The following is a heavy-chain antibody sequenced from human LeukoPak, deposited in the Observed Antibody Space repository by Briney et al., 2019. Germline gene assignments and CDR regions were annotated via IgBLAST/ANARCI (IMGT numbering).Heavy chain of an antibody. J-gene: IGHJ4*02. CDR3: VGSLPGQWPFDK. CDR1: GFTFSSYA. D-gene: IGHD6-19*01. V-gene: IGHV3-30*07. Sequence: GESLRLSCAASGFTFSSYAMHWVRQAPGKGLEWVAVISYDGSNKYYADSVKGRFTISRDNSKSTLHLQMNSLRAEDTAVYYCVGSLPGQWPFDKWGQGTLVTVSS. CDR2: ISYDGSNK.